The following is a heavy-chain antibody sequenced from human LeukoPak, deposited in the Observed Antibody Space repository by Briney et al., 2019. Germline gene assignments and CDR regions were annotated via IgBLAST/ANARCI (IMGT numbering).Heavy chain of an antibody. Sequence: KSGGSLRLSCAASGFTFSRYSMNWVRQGPGKGLEWVSSISTVSRYIYYADSVKGRFTISRDNAKSLLYLQMNNLRAEDTAVYYCARVIEDSGSYFCDYWGQGTLVTVSS. J-gene: IGHJ4*02. CDR3: ARVIEDSGSYFCDY. D-gene: IGHD1-26*01. V-gene: IGHV3-21*06. CDR2: ISTVSRYI. CDR1: GFTFSRYS.